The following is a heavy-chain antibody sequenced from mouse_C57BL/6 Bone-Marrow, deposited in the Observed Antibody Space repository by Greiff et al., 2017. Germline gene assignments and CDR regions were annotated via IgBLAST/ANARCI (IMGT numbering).Heavy chain of an antibody. CDR2: ISSGGSYT. V-gene: IGHV5-6*01. J-gene: IGHJ2*01. CDR1: GFTFSSYG. Sequence: VQLKESGGDLVKPGGSLKLSCAASGFTFSSYGMSWVRQTPDKGLEWVATISSGGSYTYYPDSVKGRFTISRDNAKNTLYLQMSSLKSEDTAMYYCARRFDYWGQGTTLTVSS. CDR3: ARRFDY.